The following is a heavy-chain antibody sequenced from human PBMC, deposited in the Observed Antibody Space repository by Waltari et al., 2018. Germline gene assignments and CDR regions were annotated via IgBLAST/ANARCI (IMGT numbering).Heavy chain of an antibody. D-gene: IGHD3-10*01. CDR3: ARGCRDVLLWFRESPYLDMDV. CDR1: GYTFTSYG. CDR2: ISAYNGNT. Sequence: QVQLVQSGAEVKKPGASVKVSCKASGYTFTSYGISWVRQAPGQGLEWMGWISAYNGNTNYAQKLQGRVTMTTDTSTSTAYMELRSLRSDDTAVYYCARGCRDVLLWFRESPYLDMDVWGKGTTVTVSS. V-gene: IGHV1-18*01. J-gene: IGHJ6*03.